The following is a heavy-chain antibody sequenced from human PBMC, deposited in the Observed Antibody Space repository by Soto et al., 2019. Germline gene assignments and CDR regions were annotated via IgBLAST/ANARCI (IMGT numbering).Heavy chain of an antibody. CDR1: GFSFTNFA. J-gene: IGHJ4*02. Sequence: EVQLLESGGGLVQPGGSLRLSCAASGFSFTNFAMSWVRQAPGKGLEWVAGIGASGDITWYADSVKGRLSISRDNSKNTLYLQLNSLRFEDTAAYYCAKDDFTDRGDDYFDYWGPGTLVTVSS. CDR2: IGASGDIT. D-gene: IGHD2-21*02. V-gene: IGHV3-23*01. CDR3: AKDDFTDRGDDYFDY.